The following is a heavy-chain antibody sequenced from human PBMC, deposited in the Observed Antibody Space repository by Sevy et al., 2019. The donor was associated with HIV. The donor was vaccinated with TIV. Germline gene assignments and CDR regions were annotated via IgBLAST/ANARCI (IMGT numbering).Heavy chain of an antibody. CDR2: ISAYNGNT. V-gene: IGHV1-18*01. Sequence: ASVKVSCKASGYTFTSYGISWVRQAPGQGLDWMGWISAYNGNTNYAQKLQGRVTMTTDTSTSTAYMGLRSLRSDDTAVYYCARSGSITMVRGVTDYWGQGTLVTVSS. CDR3: ARSGSITMVRGVTDY. D-gene: IGHD3-10*01. J-gene: IGHJ4*02. CDR1: GYTFTSYG.